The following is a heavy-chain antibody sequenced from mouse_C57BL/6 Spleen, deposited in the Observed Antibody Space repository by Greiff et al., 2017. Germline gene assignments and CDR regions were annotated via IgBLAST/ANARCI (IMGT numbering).Heavy chain of an antibody. CDR3: ARGLSLMDY. CDR1: GFTFSDYG. V-gene: IGHV5-17*01. D-gene: IGHD1-1*02. CDR2: ISSGSSTI. Sequence: EVQLVESGGGFVKPGGSLKLSCAASGFTFSDYGMHWVRQAPEKGLEWVAYISSGSSTIYYADTVKGRFTISRDNAKNTLFLQMTSLRSEDTAMYYCARGLSLMDYWGQGTSVTVSS. J-gene: IGHJ4*01.